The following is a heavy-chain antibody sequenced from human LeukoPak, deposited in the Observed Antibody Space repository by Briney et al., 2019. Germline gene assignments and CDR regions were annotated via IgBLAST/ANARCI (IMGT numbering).Heavy chain of an antibody. D-gene: IGHD6-6*01. CDR2: INHSGST. V-gene: IGHV4-34*01. J-gene: IGHJ4*02. Sequence: SETPSLTCAVYGGSFSGYYWSWIRQPPGKGLEWIGEINHSGSTNYNPSLKSRVTISVDTSKNQFSLKLSSVTAADTAVYYCARGADEGGSSSPQTYYFDYWGQGTLVTVSS. CDR1: GGSFSGYY. CDR3: ARGADEGGSSSPQTYYFDY.